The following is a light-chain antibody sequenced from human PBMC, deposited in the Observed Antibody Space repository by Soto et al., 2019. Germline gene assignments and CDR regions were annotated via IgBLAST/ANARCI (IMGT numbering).Light chain of an antibody. J-gene: IGKJ1*01. Sequence: DIQMTQSPSTLSTSVGDRVTITCRASQSISSWLAWYQQKPGKAPKLLIYKASSLESGVPSRFIGSGSGTEFILTISSLQPDDFATYYCQQYNSYSTFGQGTKVEIK. CDR2: KAS. CDR3: QQYNSYST. CDR1: QSISSW. V-gene: IGKV1-5*03.